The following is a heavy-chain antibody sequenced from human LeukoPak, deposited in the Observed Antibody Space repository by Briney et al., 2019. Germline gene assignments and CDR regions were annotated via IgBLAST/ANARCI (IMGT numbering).Heavy chain of an antibody. CDR3: ARAEGYSSSSLFDY. CDR1: GGTFSSYA. V-gene: IGHV1-69*04. CDR2: IIPILGIA. Sequence: GASVKVPCKASGGTFSSYAISWVRQAPGQGLEWMGRIIPILGIANYAQKFQGRVTITADKSTSTAYMELSSLRSEDTAVYYCARAEGYSSSSLFDYWGQGTLVTVSS. D-gene: IGHD6-6*01. J-gene: IGHJ4*02.